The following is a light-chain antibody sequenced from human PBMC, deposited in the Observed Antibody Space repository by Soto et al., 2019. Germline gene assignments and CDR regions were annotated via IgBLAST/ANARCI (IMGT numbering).Light chain of an antibody. CDR3: QQYNDWPPT. J-gene: IGKJ1*01. Sequence: EIVMTQSPATLSVSPGERVTLSCMASQSVSSNLAWYQQKVVQAPRLLIYGASTRATGIPARFSGSGSGTEFTLSIGSLQSEDFAVYYCQQYNDWPPTFGQGTKVDI. CDR2: GAS. CDR1: QSVSSN. V-gene: IGKV3D-15*01.